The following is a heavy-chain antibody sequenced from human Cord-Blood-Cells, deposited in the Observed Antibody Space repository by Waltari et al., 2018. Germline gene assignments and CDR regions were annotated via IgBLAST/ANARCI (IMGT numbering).Heavy chain of an antibody. J-gene: IGHJ4*02. D-gene: IGHD3-3*01. Sequence: QVQLQQWGAGLLKPSETLSITCAVYGGSFSGYYWSWIRQPPGKVLEWIGEINHSGSTNDNPSLKSLVTRAVDTSKNQFSLKRGSVTAADTAVYYCARGVRFLEWLLYYFDYWGQGTLVTVSS. CDR3: ARGVRFLEWLLYYFDY. CDR2: INHSGST. V-gene: IGHV4-34*01. CDR1: GGSFSGYY.